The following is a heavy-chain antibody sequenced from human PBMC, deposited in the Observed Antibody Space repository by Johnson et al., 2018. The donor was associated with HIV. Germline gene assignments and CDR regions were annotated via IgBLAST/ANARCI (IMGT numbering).Heavy chain of an antibody. Sequence: VQLVESGGGVVQPGRSLRLSCAASGFTFSSYAMHWVRQAPGKGLEWVSGISWNSGSIGYADSVKGRFTISRDNAKNSLYLQMNSLRAEDTALYYCARDNEDIVLVGAFDIWGQGTMVTVSS. D-gene: IGHD2-8*02. CDR2: ISWNSGSI. J-gene: IGHJ3*02. CDR3: ARDNEDIVLVGAFDI. V-gene: IGHV3-9*01. CDR1: GFTFSSYA.